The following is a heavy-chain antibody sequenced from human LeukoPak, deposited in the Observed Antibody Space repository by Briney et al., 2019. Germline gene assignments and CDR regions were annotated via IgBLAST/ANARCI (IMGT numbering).Heavy chain of an antibody. CDR1: GFTFSSYG. D-gene: IGHD2-2*01. CDR2: ISYDGSNK. Sequence: GGSLRLSCAASGFTFSSYGMHWVRQAPGKGLEWVAVISYDGSNKYYADSVKGRFTISRDNSKNTLYLQMNSLRSEDTAVYYCARDRAAAAMGLWGQGTLVTVSS. V-gene: IGHV3-30*03. CDR3: ARDRAAAAMGL. J-gene: IGHJ4*02.